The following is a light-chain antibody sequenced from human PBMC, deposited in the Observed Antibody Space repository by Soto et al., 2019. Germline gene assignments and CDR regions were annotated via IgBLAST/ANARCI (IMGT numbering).Light chain of an antibody. V-gene: IGKV3-15*01. CDR2: GAS. J-gene: IGKJ1*01. Sequence: EIVMTQSPATLSVSPGERATLSCRASQSVSNNLAWYQQKPGQAPRLLIYGASTRATGIPARFSGSGSGTDFTPTISSLQSEDFAVYYCQQYNNLPRTFGHGTKVEIK. CDR1: QSVSNN. CDR3: QQYNNLPRT.